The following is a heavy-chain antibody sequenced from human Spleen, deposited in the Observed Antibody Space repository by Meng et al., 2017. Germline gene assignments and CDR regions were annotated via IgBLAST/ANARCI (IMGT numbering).Heavy chain of an antibody. CDR1: GYSFISYW. J-gene: IGHJ4*02. V-gene: IGHV5-51*01. Sequence: GGSLRLSCQGSGYSFISYWIGWVRQMPGKGLEWMGIIYPSDSDTRYSPSFQGQVTISVDESISTAYLQWSSLKASDTAMYYCVRRSGNYFEYWGQGTLVTVSS. CDR3: VRRSGNYFEY. D-gene: IGHD5-12*01. CDR2: IYPSDSDT.